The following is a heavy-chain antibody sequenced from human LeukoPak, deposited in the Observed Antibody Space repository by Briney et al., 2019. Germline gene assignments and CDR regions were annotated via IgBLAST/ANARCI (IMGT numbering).Heavy chain of an antibody. D-gene: IGHD5-18*01. CDR3: AKARTRGYSYGSFDY. CDR1: GFTFSTYA. Sequence: GGSLRLSCAASGFTFSTYAMHWVRQAPGKGLEWVTFIRYDGSNKYYADSVKGRFTISRDNSKNTLYLQMNSLRTEDTAVYYFAKARTRGYSYGSFDYWGQGTLVTVSS. J-gene: IGHJ4*02. V-gene: IGHV3-30*02. CDR2: IRYDGSNK.